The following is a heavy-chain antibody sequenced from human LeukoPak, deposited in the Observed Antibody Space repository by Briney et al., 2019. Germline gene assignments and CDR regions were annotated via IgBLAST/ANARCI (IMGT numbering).Heavy chain of an antibody. Sequence: RGSLRLSCAASGFTFSSYSMNWVRQAPGKGLEWVSSISSSSSYIYYADSAKGRYNISRDNAKNSLYLQMNSLRAEDTAVYYCARVKGVLIVVVAATPYGMDVRGQGTTVTVSS. J-gene: IGHJ6*02. CDR3: ARVKGVLIVVVAATPYGMDV. D-gene: IGHD2-15*01. CDR1: GFTFSSYS. V-gene: IGHV3-21*01. CDR2: ISSSSSYI.